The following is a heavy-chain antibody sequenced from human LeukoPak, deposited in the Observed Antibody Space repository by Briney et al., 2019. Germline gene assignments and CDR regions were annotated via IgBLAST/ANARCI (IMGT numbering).Heavy chain of an antibody. D-gene: IGHD2-2*01. CDR3: AKSGCSSSSCPGFL. J-gene: IGHJ4*02. CDR2: IHTSGTT. Sequence: SQTLSLTCTVSGGSISSGYNYWSWIRQPAGKGLEWIGRIHTSGTTNYNPSLKSRVTISQDTSNNQFSLKLRSVTAADTAVYYCAKSGCSSSSCPGFLWGQGTLVTVSS. CDR1: GGSISSGYNY. V-gene: IGHV4-61*02.